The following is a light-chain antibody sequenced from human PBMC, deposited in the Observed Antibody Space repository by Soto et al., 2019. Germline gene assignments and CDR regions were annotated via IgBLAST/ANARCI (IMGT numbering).Light chain of an antibody. CDR3: QQYGSSPPYT. CDR1: QSVSNNY. V-gene: IGKV3-20*01. CDR2: GSS. J-gene: IGKJ2*01. Sequence: EVILTQSPGTLSLSPGDRATLSCRASQSVSNNYLAWYQQKPGQAPRPLIFGSSDRATGIPDRFSGSGSGTDFTLTISRLEPEDFAVYYCQQYGSSPPYTFGQGTKLEIK.